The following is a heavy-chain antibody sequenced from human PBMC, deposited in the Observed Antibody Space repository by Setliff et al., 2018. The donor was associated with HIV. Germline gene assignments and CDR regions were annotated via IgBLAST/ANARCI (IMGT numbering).Heavy chain of an antibody. D-gene: IGHD2-21*02. Sequence: PGGSLRLSCAASGFTFSSYAMTWVRQAPGKGLEWVSVIYRGGSSTYYADSVKGRFTISRDNSKNTLYLQMNSVRAEDTAVYYCAKAYGGDSLKDGSDIWGQGTMVTVSS. CDR1: GFTFSSYA. V-gene: IGHV3-23*03. J-gene: IGHJ3*02. CDR3: AKAYGGDSLKDGSDI. CDR2: IYRGGSST.